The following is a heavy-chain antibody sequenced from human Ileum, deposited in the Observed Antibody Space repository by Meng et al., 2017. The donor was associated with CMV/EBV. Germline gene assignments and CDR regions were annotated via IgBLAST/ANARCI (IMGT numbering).Heavy chain of an antibody. CDR3: ARDSAWLIDQ. CDR2: IYTSGST. D-gene: IGHD6-19*01. V-gene: IGHV4-61*02. CDR1: GGSLGGGYY. Sequence: VQLRAPGPGLVKPSQTLSLTCTVSGGSLGGGYYWNWIRQPAGKGLEWIGRIYTSGSTNYNPSLKSRFTISVDTSKNQFSLNLTSVTAADTAVYYCARDSAWLIDQWGQGTLVTVSS. J-gene: IGHJ4*02.